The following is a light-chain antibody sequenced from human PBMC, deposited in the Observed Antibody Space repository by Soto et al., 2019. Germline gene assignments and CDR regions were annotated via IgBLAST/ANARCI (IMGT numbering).Light chain of an antibody. CDR2: GAS. J-gene: IGKJ3*01. CDR3: QQYGSLPRIT. CDR1: QNIGSY. Sequence: EIVLTQSPGTLSLSPGERATLSCRASQNIGSYLAWFQQKFGQAPRLLIYGASTRATGIPDRFSGSGSGTDFTVTISRLEPEDFGVYYCQQYGSLPRITFGPGTKVDIK. V-gene: IGKV3-20*01.